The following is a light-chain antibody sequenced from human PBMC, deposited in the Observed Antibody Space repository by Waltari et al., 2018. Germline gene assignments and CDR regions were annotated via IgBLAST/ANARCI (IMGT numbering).Light chain of an antibody. CDR2: TAS. CDR1: QSISTY. CDR3: QQSYTSPRT. Sequence: DIQMTQSPSSLSASVGYRVTITCRASQSISTYLNWYQQKPGKAPELLIYTASTLQSGVPSRFSGSGSGTDFSFTISSLQPDDFATYYCQQSYTSPRTFGHGTKVEVE. J-gene: IGKJ1*01. V-gene: IGKV1-39*01.